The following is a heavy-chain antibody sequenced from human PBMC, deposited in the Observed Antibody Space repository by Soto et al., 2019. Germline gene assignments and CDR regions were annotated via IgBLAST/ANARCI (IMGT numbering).Heavy chain of an antibody. D-gene: IGHD3-10*01. CDR2: ICHSGNT. CDR3: AKVWFGESSWFDP. CDR1: GGSITIGGYC. V-gene: IGHV4-30-2*01. Sequence: QLQLQESGSGLVKPSQTLSLTCTVSGGSITIGGYCWSWIRQPPGQGLEWIGYICHSGNTYYNPSLKCRATPSNDXXKNQFSLNLSSVTAADTAVYYCAKVWFGESSWFDPWGQGTLVTVSS. J-gene: IGHJ5*02.